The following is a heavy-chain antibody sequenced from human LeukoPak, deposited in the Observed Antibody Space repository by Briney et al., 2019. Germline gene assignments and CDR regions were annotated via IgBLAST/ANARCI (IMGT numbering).Heavy chain of an antibody. Sequence: SETLSLTCTVSGGSIRNRSYYWGWIRQPPGMGLEWIGSIYYSGSTYYSPSLKSRVTISVDTSKNQFSLKLSSVTAADTAVYYCARGIVVVPAAILAVYYYYGMDVWGQGTTVTVSS. V-gene: IGHV4-39*01. CDR3: ARGIVVVPAAILAVYYYYGMDV. D-gene: IGHD2-2*02. CDR1: GGSIRNRSYY. CDR2: IYYSGST. J-gene: IGHJ6*02.